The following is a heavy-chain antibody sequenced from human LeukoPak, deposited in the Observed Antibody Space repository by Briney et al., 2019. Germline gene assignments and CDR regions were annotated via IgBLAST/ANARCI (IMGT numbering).Heavy chain of an antibody. CDR2: IRYDGSIK. V-gene: IGHV3-30*02. Sequence: GGSLRLSCAASGFTVNSYGMHWVRQAPGKGLEWVAFIRYDGSIKYYADSVKGRFTISRDNAKNSLFLQMTSLRVEDTAVYYCARDLLRSTWYYWGQGILVTVSS. J-gene: IGHJ4*02. CDR1: GFTVNSYG. D-gene: IGHD6-13*01. CDR3: ARDLLRSTWYY.